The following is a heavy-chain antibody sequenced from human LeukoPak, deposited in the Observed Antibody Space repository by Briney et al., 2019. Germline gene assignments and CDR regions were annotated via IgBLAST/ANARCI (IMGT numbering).Heavy chain of an antibody. J-gene: IGHJ4*02. CDR3: AHTTYDILTGYYDY. D-gene: IGHD3-9*01. Sequence: SGPTLVKPTQTLTLTCTFSGFSLSTSGVGVGWIRQPPGKALEWLALIYWDDDKRYSPSLKSRLTITKDTSKNQVVLTMTNMDPVDTATYYCAHTTYDILTGYYDYWGQGTLVTVSS. CDR2: IYWDDDK. V-gene: IGHV2-5*02. CDR1: GFSLSTSGVG.